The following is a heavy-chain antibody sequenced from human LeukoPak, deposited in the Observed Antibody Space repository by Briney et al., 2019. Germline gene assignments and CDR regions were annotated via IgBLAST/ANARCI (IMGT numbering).Heavy chain of an antibody. CDR3: ARDGPPRYDSGGYHDY. V-gene: IGHV1-18*01. Sequence: ASVKVSCKASGYTFTSYGISWVRQAPGQGLEWMGWISAYNGNTNYAQKLQGRVTMTTDTSTSTAYMELRSLRSDDTAVYYCARDGPPRYDSGGYHDYWGQGTLVTVSS. J-gene: IGHJ4*02. CDR2: ISAYNGNT. D-gene: IGHD3-22*01. CDR1: GYTFTSYG.